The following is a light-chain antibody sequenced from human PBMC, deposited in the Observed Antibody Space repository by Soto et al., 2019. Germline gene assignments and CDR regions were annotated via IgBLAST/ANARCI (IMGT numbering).Light chain of an antibody. CDR1: QSVSNTH. Sequence: EIVLTQSPGSLSLSPGESATLSCRASQSVSNTHVAWYQQRPGQAPRLLIYDASRRDIGVPDRFSGSGSGTDFTPAISGLAPADFAVYFCHQYGTSPQTFGQGTKVDIK. CDR3: HQYGTSPQT. CDR2: DAS. V-gene: IGKV3-20*01. J-gene: IGKJ1*01.